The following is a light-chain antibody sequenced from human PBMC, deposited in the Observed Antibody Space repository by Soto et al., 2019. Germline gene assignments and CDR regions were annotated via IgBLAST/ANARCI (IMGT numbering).Light chain of an antibody. J-gene: IGKJ5*01. V-gene: IGKV3-20*01. Sequence: EVVLTQSPVTLSLSPGERATLSVRASQSFRGLLAWYQQKPGQAPRLLIYGTSSRATGIPDRFSGSGSGTDFTLTISRLEPEDFAVFYCQQYGSSITFGQGTRLEI. CDR1: QSFRGL. CDR2: GTS. CDR3: QQYGSSIT.